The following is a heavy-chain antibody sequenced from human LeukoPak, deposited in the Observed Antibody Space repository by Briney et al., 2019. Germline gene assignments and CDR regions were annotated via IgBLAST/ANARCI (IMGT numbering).Heavy chain of an antibody. CDR3: ARVRSGSGSPFDY. J-gene: IGHJ4*02. V-gene: IGHV4-34*01. CDR1: GGSFSGYY. CDR2: INHSGST. Sequence: SETLSLTCAVYGGSFSGYYWSWIRQPPGKGLEWIGEINHSGSTNYNPSLKSRVTISVDTSKNQFSLKLSSVTAADTAVYYCARVRSGSGSPFDYWGQGTLVTVSS. D-gene: IGHD3-10*01.